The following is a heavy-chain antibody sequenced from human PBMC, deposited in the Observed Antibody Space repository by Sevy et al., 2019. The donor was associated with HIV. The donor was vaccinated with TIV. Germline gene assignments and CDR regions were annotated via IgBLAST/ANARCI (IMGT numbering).Heavy chain of an antibody. CDR1: GFTFGDYA. J-gene: IGHJ5*02. Sequence: GGSLRLSCTASGFTFGDYAMSWFRQAPGKGLEWVGFIRSKAYGETTEYAASVKGRFTISRDDSKSIAYLQMNSLKTEDTAVYYCTRGYCSSTSCPNWFDPWGQGTLVTVSS. D-gene: IGHD2-2*01. CDR3: TRGYCSSTSCPNWFDP. V-gene: IGHV3-49*03. CDR2: IRSKAYGETT.